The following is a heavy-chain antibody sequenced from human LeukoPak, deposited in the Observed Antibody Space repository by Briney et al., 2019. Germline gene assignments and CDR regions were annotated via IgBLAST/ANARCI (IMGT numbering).Heavy chain of an antibody. CDR1: GFSFSDCY. Sequence: GGSLRLSCAASGFSFSDCYMNWIRQAPGKGLEWVSYISSSSGYTNYADSVKGRFTISRDNAKNSLYLQMDSLRAEDAALYYCARYGAYDFNYWGQGTLVTVSS. J-gene: IGHJ4*02. CDR2: ISSSSGYT. V-gene: IGHV3-11*06. CDR3: ARYGAYDFNY. D-gene: IGHD5-12*01.